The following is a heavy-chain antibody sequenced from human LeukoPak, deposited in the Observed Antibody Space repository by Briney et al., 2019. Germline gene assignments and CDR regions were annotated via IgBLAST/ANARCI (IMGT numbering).Heavy chain of an antibody. V-gene: IGHV3-74*01. J-gene: IGHJ5*01. Sequence: GGSLRLSCAASGFTFSHYWIHWVRQAPGEGLVWVSRISGDGSATNYADSAKGRFTISRDNAKNTLYLQMNSLRVEDTAMYYCTRDWDHYDFDSWGQGVLVTVSS. CDR1: GFTFSHYW. CDR2: ISGDGSAT. D-gene: IGHD3-3*01. CDR3: TRDWDHYDFDS.